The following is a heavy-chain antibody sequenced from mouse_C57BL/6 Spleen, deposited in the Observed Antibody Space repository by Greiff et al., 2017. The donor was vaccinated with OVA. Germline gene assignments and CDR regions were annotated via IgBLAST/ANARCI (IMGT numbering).Heavy chain of an antibody. CDR1: GFSFNTYA. D-gene: IGHD2-5*01. V-gene: IGHV10-1*01. CDR2: IRSKSNNYAT. CDR3: VRDSNYGRVAD. J-gene: IGHJ3*01. Sequence: EVKLVESGGGLVQPKGSLKLSCAASGFSFNTYAMNWVRQAPGKGLEWVARIRSKSNNYATYYADSVKDRFNISRDDSESMLYLQMNKLKTEDTAMYYCVRDSNYGRVADWGQGTLVTVAA.